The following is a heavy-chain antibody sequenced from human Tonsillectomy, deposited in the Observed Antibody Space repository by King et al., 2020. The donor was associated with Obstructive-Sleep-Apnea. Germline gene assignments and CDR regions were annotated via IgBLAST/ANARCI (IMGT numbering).Heavy chain of an antibody. CDR3: AGDTNGKSGYDQTFDP. Sequence: VQLVESGGGLVQPGGSLRVSCAASGFTSGSYWMSWVRQAPGKGLEWVANINQDGSENYYVDSVKGRFTISRDNAKNSLFLQLNRLRIEDTAVYFCAGDTNGKSGYDQTFDPWGQGTLVTVSS. D-gene: IGHD5-12*01. CDR2: INQDGSEN. V-gene: IGHV3-7*03. CDR1: GFTSGSYW. J-gene: IGHJ5*02.